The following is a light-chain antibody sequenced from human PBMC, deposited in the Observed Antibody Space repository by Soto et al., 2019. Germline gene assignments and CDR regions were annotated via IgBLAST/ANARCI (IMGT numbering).Light chain of an antibody. J-gene: IGKJ1*01. Sequence: DIVMTQSPDSLAVSLGERATINCKSSQSVLYRSANKNYLAWYQQKPGQPPKLLIYWASTRESGVPDRFSGSGSGTDFTLTISSLQVEDVAVYYCQQYYSTWAFGQGTKVDIK. CDR3: QQYYSTWA. CDR1: QSVLYRSANKNY. CDR2: WAS. V-gene: IGKV4-1*01.